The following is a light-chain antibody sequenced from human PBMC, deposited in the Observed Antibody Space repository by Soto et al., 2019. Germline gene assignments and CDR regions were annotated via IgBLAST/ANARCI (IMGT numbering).Light chain of an antibody. V-gene: IGLV2-11*01. CDR1: SSDVGGYNY. CDR3: CSYAGSYPLYV. CDR2: DVS. J-gene: IGLJ1*01. Sequence: QSALTQPRSVSGSPGQSVTISCTGTSSDVGGYNYVSWYQQHPGKAPKLMIYDVSKRPSEVPDRFSGSKSGNTASLTISGLQAEDEADYYCCSYAGSYPLYVFGTGTKVTVL.